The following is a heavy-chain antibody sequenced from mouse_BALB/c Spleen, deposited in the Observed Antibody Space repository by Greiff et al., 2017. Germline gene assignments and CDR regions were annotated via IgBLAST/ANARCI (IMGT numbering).Heavy chain of an antibody. Sequence: EVQLQQSGAELVKPGASVKLSCTASGFNIKDTYMHWVKQRPEQGLEWIGRIDPANGNTKYDPKFQGKATITADTSSNTAYLQLSSLTSEDSAVYFCARWGAPRTMDYWGQGTSVTVSS. J-gene: IGHJ4*01. V-gene: IGHV14-3*02. CDR2: IDPANGNT. CDR1: GFNIKDTY. CDR3: ARWGAPRTMDY. D-gene: IGHD2-10*02.